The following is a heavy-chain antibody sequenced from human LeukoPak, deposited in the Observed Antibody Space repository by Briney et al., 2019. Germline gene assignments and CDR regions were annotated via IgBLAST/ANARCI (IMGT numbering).Heavy chain of an antibody. CDR1: GYTFTVNH. J-gene: IGHJ4*02. D-gene: IGHD2-2*01. V-gene: IGHV1-2*02. Sequence: ASVKVSCKPSGYTFTVNHLHWVRQAPGQGLEWVGWMNPNSGVTVYAQNFQGRVTMTRDTSISTAYMELSSLTSDDTAVYYCTRGAGTSWFDYWGQGSLVTVSS. CDR2: MNPNSGVT. CDR3: TRGAGTSWFDY.